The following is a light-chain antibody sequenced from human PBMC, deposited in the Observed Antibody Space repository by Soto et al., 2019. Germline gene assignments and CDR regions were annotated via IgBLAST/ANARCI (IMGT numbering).Light chain of an antibody. J-gene: IGKJ1*01. Sequence: AIRMTQSPSSFSASTGERVTITCRARRDISSYLAWYQQKPGKAPKLLIYAASTLQSGVPSRFSGSGSGTDFTLTISYLQSEDFATYYCQQYYSYPWAFGQGTKVEIK. CDR1: RDISSY. V-gene: IGKV1-8*01. CDR3: QQYYSYPWA. CDR2: AAS.